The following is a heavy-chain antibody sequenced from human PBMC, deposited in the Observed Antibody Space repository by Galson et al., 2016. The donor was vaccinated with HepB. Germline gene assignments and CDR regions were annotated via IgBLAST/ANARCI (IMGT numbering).Heavy chain of an antibody. V-gene: IGHV3-30*18. CDR3: AKSTRTEVPRSLDYYYYGVDV. CDR2: ISYNGINQ. CDR1: GFTFGDYA. J-gene: IGHJ6*02. D-gene: IGHD1-1*01. Sequence: SLRLSCAVSGFTFGDYAMHWVRRTPGKGLEWVAVISYNGINQYYADSVKGRFTISRDNSKNTLYLQMNSLRAEDTAVYYCAKSTRTEVPRSLDYYYYGVDVWGQGTTVTVSS.